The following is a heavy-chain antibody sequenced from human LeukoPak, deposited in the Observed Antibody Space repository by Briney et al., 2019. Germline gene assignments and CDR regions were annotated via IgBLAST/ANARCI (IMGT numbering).Heavy chain of an antibody. V-gene: IGHV3-74*01. CDR1: GFTFSSYW. Sequence: GGSLRLSCAASGFTFSSYWMHWVRQTPGKGLVWVSRINGAGSSTTYADSVKGRFTLSRDNAKHTLYLQMNSLRAEDTAVYYCAVVGSSGYYSYWGQGTLVTVSS. J-gene: IGHJ4*02. D-gene: IGHD5-12*01. CDR2: INGAGSST. CDR3: AVVGSSGYYSY.